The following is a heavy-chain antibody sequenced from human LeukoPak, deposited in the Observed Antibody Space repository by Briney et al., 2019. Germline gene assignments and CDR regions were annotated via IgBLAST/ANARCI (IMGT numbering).Heavy chain of an antibody. CDR2: IYHSGST. CDR1: GCSISSSNW. Sequence: SETLSLTCAVSGCSISSSNWWSWVRQPPGKGLEWIGEIYHSGSTNYNPSLKSRVTISVGKSKNQFSLKLSSVTAADTAVYYCARGSLVLDYYYGMDVWGKGTTVTVSS. D-gene: IGHD3-16*02. J-gene: IGHJ6*04. V-gene: IGHV4-4*02. CDR3: ARGSLVLDYYYGMDV.